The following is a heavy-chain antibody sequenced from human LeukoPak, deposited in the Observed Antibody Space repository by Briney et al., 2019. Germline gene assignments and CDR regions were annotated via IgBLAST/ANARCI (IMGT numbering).Heavy chain of an antibody. V-gene: IGHV4-39*01. CDR1: GGSISSSSYY. Sequence: SETLSLTCTVSGGSISSSSYYWGWIRQPPGKGLEWIGSIYYSGSTYYNPSLKSRVTISVDTSKNQFSLKLSSVTAADTAVYYCASYQYSSSQEYFQHWGQGTLVTVSS. J-gene: IGHJ1*01. CDR2: IYYSGST. CDR3: ASYQYSSSQEYFQH. D-gene: IGHD6-6*01.